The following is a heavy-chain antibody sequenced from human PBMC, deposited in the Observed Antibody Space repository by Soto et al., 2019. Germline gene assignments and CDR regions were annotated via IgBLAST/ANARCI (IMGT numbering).Heavy chain of an antibody. V-gene: IGHV1-46*01. Sequence: QVQLVQSGAEVKKPGASVKVSCKASGYTFTSYDMHWVRQAPGQGLEWMGVINPSGGSTTYAQNFQGRVTMTRDTYTTTVYMELGSLRSEDTAIFYCARASSSGRRFDYWGQGTLVTVSA. D-gene: IGHD3-10*01. CDR3: ARASSSGRRFDY. CDR2: INPSGGST. CDR1: GYTFTSYD. J-gene: IGHJ4*02.